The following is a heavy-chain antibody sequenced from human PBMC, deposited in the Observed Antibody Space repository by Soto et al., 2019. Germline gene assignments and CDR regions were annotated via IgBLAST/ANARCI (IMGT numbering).Heavy chain of an antibody. Sequence: EVQLLESGGGLVQPGGSLRLSCAASGFTFSSYAMSWVRQAPGKGLEWVSAISGSGGSTYYADSVKGRFTISRDNSKNTLYLQMNSQRAEDTAVYYCAKVSSASGSPLDYWGQGTLVTVSS. D-gene: IGHD1-26*01. CDR3: AKVSSASGSPLDY. CDR1: GFTFSSYA. V-gene: IGHV3-23*01. CDR2: ISGSGGST. J-gene: IGHJ4*02.